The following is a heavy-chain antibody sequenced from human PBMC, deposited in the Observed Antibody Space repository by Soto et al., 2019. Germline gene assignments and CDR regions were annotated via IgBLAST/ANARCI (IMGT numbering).Heavy chain of an antibody. Sequence: QVQLQESGPGLVKPSETLSLTCTVSGGSISNVNYCWSWIRQSPDKGLEWIGHIYDGGSTYNTPSLRSRVTITVDTSKNQFTLKLRSMRAADKAGDYCARGAYGDKVDYWGQGTLVTVSS. CDR3: ARGAYGDKVDY. CDR2: IYDGGST. J-gene: IGHJ4*02. V-gene: IGHV4-30-4*01. D-gene: IGHD3-16*01. CDR1: GGSISNVNYC.